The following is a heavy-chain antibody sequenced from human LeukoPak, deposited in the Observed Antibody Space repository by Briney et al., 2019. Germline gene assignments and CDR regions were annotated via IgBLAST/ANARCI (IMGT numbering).Heavy chain of an antibody. CDR2: ISYDGSNK. V-gene: IGHV3-30-3*01. CDR3: ARDRFTTVVTQCDY. Sequence: GGSLRLSCAASGFTFSSYAMHWVRQAPGKGLEWVAVISYDGSNKYYADSAKGRFTISRDNSENTLYLQMNNLRAEDTAVYYCARDRFTTVVTQCDYWGQGTLVTVSS. J-gene: IGHJ4*02. CDR1: GFTFSSYA. D-gene: IGHD4-23*01.